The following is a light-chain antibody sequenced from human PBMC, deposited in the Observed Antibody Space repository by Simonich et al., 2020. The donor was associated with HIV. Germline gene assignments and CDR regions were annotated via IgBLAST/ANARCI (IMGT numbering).Light chain of an antibody. V-gene: IGKV2-28*01. CDR3: MQALQTPYT. J-gene: IGKJ2*01. CDR2: LGS. Sequence: DIVMTQSPLSLPVTPGEPASISCRTSQSLLHSNGYNYLDWYLQKPGPSPQLLIYLGSTRASGVPDSFSGSGSGTDFTLKISRVEAEDVGVYYCMQALQTPYTFGQGTKLEIK. CDR1: QSLLHSNGYNY.